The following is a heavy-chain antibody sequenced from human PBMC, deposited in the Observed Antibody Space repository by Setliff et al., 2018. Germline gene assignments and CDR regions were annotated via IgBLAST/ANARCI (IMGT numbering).Heavy chain of an antibody. CDR2: IIPNLGRV. Sequence: GASVKVSCKASGDSFSSYGISWVRQAPGQGLEWMGGIIPNLGRVKYAQRFQDRATITAEESTTTAYMELISLRSDDTAVYYCEEQGTNFDYWGQGTLVTVSS. CDR3: EEQGTNFDY. D-gene: IGHD1-1*01. J-gene: IGHJ4*02. V-gene: IGHV1-69*10. CDR1: GDSFSSYG.